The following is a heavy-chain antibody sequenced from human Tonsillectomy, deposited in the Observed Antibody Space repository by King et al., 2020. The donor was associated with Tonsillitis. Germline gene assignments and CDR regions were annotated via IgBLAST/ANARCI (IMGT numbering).Heavy chain of an antibody. CDR2: IYYSEST. J-gene: IGHJ6*02. V-gene: IGHV4-30-4*01. CDR1: GDSVRRSGHY. D-gene: IGHD1-14*01. Sequence: QLQESGPGLVKPSQTLSLTCTVSGDSVRRSGHYWSWIRQPPGKGLEWIGYIYYSESTYYNPSLESRVTISVDTSENQFFLELNTVTAADTAVYYCAKEVATTEGYYYYGMDVWGQGTTVTVSS. CDR3: AKEVATTEGYYYYGMDV.